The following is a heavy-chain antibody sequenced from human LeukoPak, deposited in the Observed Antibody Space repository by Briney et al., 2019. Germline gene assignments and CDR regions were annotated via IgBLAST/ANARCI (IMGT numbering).Heavy chain of an antibody. V-gene: IGHV3-23*01. Sequence: GGSLRLSCAASGFTFSSYAMSWVRQATGKGLEWVSAISGSGGSTYYADSVKGRFTISRDNSKNTLYLQMNSLRAEDTAVYYCAKDRGGIVVVPAATYFDYWGQGTLVTVSS. D-gene: IGHD2-2*01. CDR1: GFTFSSYA. CDR3: AKDRGGIVVVPAATYFDY. CDR2: ISGSGGST. J-gene: IGHJ4*02.